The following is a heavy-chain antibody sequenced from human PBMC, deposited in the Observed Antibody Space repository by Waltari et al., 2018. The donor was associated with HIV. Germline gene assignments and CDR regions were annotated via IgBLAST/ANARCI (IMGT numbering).Heavy chain of an antibody. V-gene: IGHV3-48*01. CDR2: ISTSSSAI. CDR1: GLRSSGYS. Sequence: EVQLVESGGGLVQPGGSLRLSGTASGLRSSGYSMNWVRQAPGNGLEWVSYISTSSSAIFYADSVKGRFTISRDTAKNSLYLQMNSLRAEDTAVYYCARDRTRYYFDSWGQGTLVTVSS. D-gene: IGHD6-6*01. CDR3: ARDRTRYYFDS. J-gene: IGHJ4*02.